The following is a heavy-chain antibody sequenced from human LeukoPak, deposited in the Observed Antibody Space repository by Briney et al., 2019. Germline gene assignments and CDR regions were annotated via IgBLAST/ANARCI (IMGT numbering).Heavy chain of an antibody. CDR2: VSTSGGDT. CDR3: ARVADYYGSGSNDY. CDR1: GFTFSTYA. V-gene: IGHV3-23*01. J-gene: IGHJ4*02. Sequence: GGSLRLSCAASGFTFSTYAMSWVRQAPGKGLEWVSSVSTSGGDTYNADSVKGRFTISRDNAKNTLYLQMNSLRAEDTAVYYCARVADYYGSGSNDYWGQGTLVTVSS. D-gene: IGHD3-10*01.